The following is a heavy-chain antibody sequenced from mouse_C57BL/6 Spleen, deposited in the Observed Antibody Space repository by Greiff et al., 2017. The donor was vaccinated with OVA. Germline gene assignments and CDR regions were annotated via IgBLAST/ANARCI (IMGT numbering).Heavy chain of an antibody. CDR1: GFSLTSYG. D-gene: IGHD4-1*02. CDR2: IWRGGST. Sequence: QVQLQQSGPGLVQPSQSLSITCTVSGFSLTSYGVHWVRPSPGKGLEWLGVIWRGGSTDYNAAFMSRLSITKDNSKSQVFFKMNSLQADDTAIYYCAKTNWDEGYAMDYWGQGTSVTVSS. CDR3: AKTNWDEGYAMDY. J-gene: IGHJ4*01. V-gene: IGHV2-5*01.